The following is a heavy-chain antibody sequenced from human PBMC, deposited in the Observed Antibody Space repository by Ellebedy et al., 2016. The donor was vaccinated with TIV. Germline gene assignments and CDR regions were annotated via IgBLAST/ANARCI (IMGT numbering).Heavy chain of an antibody. CDR3: ARAYDYYFDY. J-gene: IGHJ4*02. D-gene: IGHD1-1*01. CDR2: IYYSGST. V-gene: IGHV4-59*12. CDR1: GGSISSYY. Sequence: SETLSLTCTVSGGSISSYYWSWIRQPPGKGLEWIGYIYYSGSTNYNPSLKSRVTISVDTSKNQFSLNLSSVTAADTAVYYCARAYDYYFDYWGQGTLVTVSS.